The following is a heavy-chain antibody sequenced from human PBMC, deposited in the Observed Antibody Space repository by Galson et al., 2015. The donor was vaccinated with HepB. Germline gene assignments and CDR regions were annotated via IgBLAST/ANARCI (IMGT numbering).Heavy chain of an antibody. Sequence: SLRLSCAASGFTFSSYGMHWVRQAPGKGLEWVAFIRYDGSNKYYADSVKGRFTISRDNSKNTLYLQMNSLRAEDTAVYYCAKWALFNYYGSGSYPYYYYGMDVWGQGTTVTVSS. J-gene: IGHJ6*02. CDR3: AKWALFNYYGSGSYPYYYYGMDV. CDR1: GFTFSSYG. CDR2: IRYDGSNK. V-gene: IGHV3-30*02. D-gene: IGHD3-10*01.